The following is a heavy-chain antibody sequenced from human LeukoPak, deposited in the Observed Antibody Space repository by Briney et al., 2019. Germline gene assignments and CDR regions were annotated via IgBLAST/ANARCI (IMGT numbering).Heavy chain of an antibody. J-gene: IGHJ4*02. CDR1: GGSISSYY. Sequence: SETLSLTCTVSGGSISSYYWSWIRPPPGKGREWIGYIYYSGSTNYNPSLKSRVTISVDTSKNQFSLKLSSVTAADTAVYYCAGGYCSGGSCYFYDYWGQGTLVTVSS. D-gene: IGHD2-15*01. CDR2: IYYSGST. CDR3: AGGYCSGGSCYFYDY. V-gene: IGHV4-59*01.